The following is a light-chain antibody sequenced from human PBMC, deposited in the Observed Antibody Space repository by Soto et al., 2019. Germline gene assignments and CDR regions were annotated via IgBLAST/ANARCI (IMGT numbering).Light chain of an antibody. J-gene: IGLJ3*02. CDR3: SSYAGSLTWV. Sequence: QSVLTPPASVSGSPEQSITISCTGPGSDVGSFDLVSWYQQHPGKAPKLIIFEGSKRPSGVSDRFSGSKSDNRASLTISGLQAEDEADYYCSSYAGSLTWVFGGGTKLTVL. CDR1: GSDVGSFDL. V-gene: IGLV2-23*01. CDR2: EGS.